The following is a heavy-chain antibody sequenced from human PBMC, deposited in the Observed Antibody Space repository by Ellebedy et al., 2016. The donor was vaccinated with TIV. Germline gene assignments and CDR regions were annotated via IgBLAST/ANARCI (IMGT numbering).Heavy chain of an antibody. V-gene: IGHV3-30*18. CDR2: ISNDATNK. Sequence: GESLKISCAASGFTFSSYDMHWVRQAPGKGLEWLALISNDATNKYYADSVKGRFTISRDNSKNTLYLQMRSLRPEDTAVYFCAKVPVGFCSTPNCFYFDYWGQGTLVSVSS. CDR1: GFTFSSYD. J-gene: IGHJ4*02. D-gene: IGHD2-2*01. CDR3: AKVPVGFCSTPNCFYFDY.